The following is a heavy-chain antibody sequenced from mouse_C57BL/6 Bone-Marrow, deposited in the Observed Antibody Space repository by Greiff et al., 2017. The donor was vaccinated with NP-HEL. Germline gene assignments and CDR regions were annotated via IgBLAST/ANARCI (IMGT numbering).Heavy chain of an antibody. Sequence: DVQLVESGGGLVKPGGSLKLSCAASGFTFSDYGMHWVRQAPEKGLEWVAYISSGSSTIYYADTVKGRFTISRDNAKNTLFLQMTSLRSEDTAMYYCAREGSNYVRYFDVWGTGTTVTVSS. J-gene: IGHJ1*03. CDR3: AREGSNYVRYFDV. CDR1: GFTFSDYG. V-gene: IGHV5-17*01. CDR2: ISSGSSTI. D-gene: IGHD2-5*01.